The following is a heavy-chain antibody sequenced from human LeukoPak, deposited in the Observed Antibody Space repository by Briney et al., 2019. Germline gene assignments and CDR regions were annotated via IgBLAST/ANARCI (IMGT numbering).Heavy chain of an antibody. CDR3: ARSNIAVAGTLGRYFDY. V-gene: IGHV1-69*06. CDR2: IIPIFGTA. D-gene: IGHD6-19*01. J-gene: IGHJ4*02. Sequence: AASVKVSCKASGYTFTSYGISWVRQAPGQGLEWMGGIIPIFGTANYAQKFQGRVTITADKSTSTAYMELSSLRSEDTAVYYCARSNIAVAGTLGRYFDYWGQGTLVTVSS. CDR1: GYTFTSYG.